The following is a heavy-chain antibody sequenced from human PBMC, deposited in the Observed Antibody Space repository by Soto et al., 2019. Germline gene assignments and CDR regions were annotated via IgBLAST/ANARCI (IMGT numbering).Heavy chain of an antibody. D-gene: IGHD2-15*01. CDR2: ISGSGGST. CDR1: GFTFSSYA. Sequence: GGSLRLSCAASGFTFSSYAMSWVRQAPGKGLEWVSAISGSGGSTYYADSVKGRFTISRDNSKNTLYLQMNSLRAEDTAVYYCARDPLPCSGGSCSRLGWFDPWGQGTLVTVSS. CDR3: ARDPLPCSGGSCSRLGWFDP. V-gene: IGHV3-23*01. J-gene: IGHJ5*02.